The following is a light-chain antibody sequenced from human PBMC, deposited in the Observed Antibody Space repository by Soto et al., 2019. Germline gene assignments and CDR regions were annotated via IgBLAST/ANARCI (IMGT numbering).Light chain of an antibody. J-gene: IGKJ1*01. CDR2: GAS. V-gene: IGKV3-20*01. CDR3: QQYGSWT. CDR1: QSISSNY. Sequence: EIVLTQSPGTLSVSPGERATLSCRASQSISSNYLAWYQQKPGQAPSLLIYGASSRATGIPDRFSGSGSGPDFTLTISRLEPEASAISYCQQYGSWTFGQGTKVEIK.